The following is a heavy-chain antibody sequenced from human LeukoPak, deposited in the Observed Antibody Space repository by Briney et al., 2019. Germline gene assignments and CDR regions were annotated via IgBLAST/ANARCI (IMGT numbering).Heavy chain of an antibody. CDR3: ARVRNCGGDCPSYYFDY. J-gene: IGHJ4*02. CDR2: XYHSGST. Sequence: XXGLEWIXXXYHSGSTYYNPSLKSRVTISVDTSKNQFSLKLSSVTAADMAVYYCARVRNCGGDCPSYYFDYWGQGTLVTVSS. D-gene: IGHD2-21*02. V-gene: IGHV4-38-2*02.